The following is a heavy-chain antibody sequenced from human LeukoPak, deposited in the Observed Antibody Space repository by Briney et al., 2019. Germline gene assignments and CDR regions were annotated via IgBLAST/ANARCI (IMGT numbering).Heavy chain of an antibody. CDR3: ARVGCSGGRCPGYGMDV. J-gene: IGHJ6*02. CDR1: GFTFSSYS. Sequence: GGSLRLSCAASGFTFSSYSMNWVRQAPGKGLECVSSSSSSSTYIYYADSVKGRFTISRDNAKNSLYLQMNSLRVEDTAVYYCARVGCSGGRCPGYGMDVWGQGTTVTVSS. D-gene: IGHD2-15*01. CDR2: SSSSSTYI. V-gene: IGHV3-21*01.